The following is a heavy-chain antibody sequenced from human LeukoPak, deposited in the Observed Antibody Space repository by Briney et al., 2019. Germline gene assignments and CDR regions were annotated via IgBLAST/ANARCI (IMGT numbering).Heavy chain of an antibody. CDR1: GYTFTSYG. CDR2: IIAYNGNT. J-gene: IGHJ5*02. CDR3: ASMDCSSTSCSTNWFDP. V-gene: IGHV1-18*01. D-gene: IGHD2-2*02. Sequence: GASVKVSCKASGYTFTSYGISWVRQAPGQGLEWMGWIIAYNGNTNYAQQAQGIVTMHTDKSTSTAYMELRSLSSDDRAVYYCASMDCSSTSCSTNWFDPWGQGTLVTVSS.